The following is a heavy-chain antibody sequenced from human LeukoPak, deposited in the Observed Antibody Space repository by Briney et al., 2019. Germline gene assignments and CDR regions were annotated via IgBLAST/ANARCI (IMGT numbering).Heavy chain of an antibody. CDR3: ARIEEMATTPDY. CDR2: INPNSGGT. D-gene: IGHD5-24*01. CDR1: GYTFTGYY. Sequence: ASVKVSCKASGYTFTGYYMHWVRQAPGQGLEWMGWINPNSGGTNYAQKFQGRVTMTRDTSISIACMELSRLRSDDTAVYYCARIEEMATTPDYWGQGTLVTVSS. V-gene: IGHV1-2*02. J-gene: IGHJ4*02.